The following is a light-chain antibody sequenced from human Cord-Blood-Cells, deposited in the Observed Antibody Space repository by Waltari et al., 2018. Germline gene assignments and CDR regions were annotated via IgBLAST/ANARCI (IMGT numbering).Light chain of an antibody. CDR2: EGI. J-gene: IGLJ3*02. CDR3: CSYAGSSTWV. CDR1: SSDVGRYNL. Sequence: QSALTQPASVSGSPGQSITISCTGTSSDVGRYNLVSWYQQHPGKAPKLMIYEGIKRPSGVSNRFSGSKSRNTASLTISGLQAEDEADYYCCSYAGSSTWVFGGGTTLTIL. V-gene: IGLV2-23*01.